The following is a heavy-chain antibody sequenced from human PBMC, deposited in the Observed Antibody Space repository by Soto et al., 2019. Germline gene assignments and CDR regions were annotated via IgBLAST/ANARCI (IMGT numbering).Heavy chain of an antibody. CDR2: VNHAVSS. CDR1: GGSFSVYF. CDR3: ARDSTRRGACDI. V-gene: IGHV4-34*01. D-gene: IGHD4-4*01. Sequence: SKTLSLTCAISGGSFSVYFWNWIRQSPGKGLEWIGEVNHAVSSNYSPSLRSRVTISVDTSKNQFSLKLSYVTAAETAVYFCARDSTRRGACDIWGQGTMVTISS. J-gene: IGHJ3*02.